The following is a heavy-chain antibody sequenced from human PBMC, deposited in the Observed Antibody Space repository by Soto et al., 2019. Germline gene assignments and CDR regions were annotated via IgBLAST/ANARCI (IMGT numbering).Heavy chain of an antibody. V-gene: IGHV3-33*01. CDR3: VSGYGYFEN. Sequence: QVQLVESGGGVVQPGRSLRLSCAASGITFSNYGTHWVRQAPGKGLEWVAVIWYDGRDKYYADSVKGRFTISRDNSKNTLYLQMNSLTADDTGVYYCVSGYGYFENWGQGTLVTVSS. J-gene: IGHJ4*02. CDR2: IWYDGRDK. CDR1: GITFSNYG. D-gene: IGHD3-22*01.